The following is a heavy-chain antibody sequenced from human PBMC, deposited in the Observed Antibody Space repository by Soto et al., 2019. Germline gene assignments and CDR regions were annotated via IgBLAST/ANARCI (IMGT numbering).Heavy chain of an antibody. D-gene: IGHD2-2*01. Sequence: QVQLVESGGGVVQPGRSLRLSCAASGFTFSSYGMHWVRQAPGKGLEWVAVIWYDGSNKYYADSVKGRFTISRDNSKNTPYLQMNSLRSEDTAVYYCAIDPNCSSTSCYENYYYYYIDVWGKGTTVTVSS. V-gene: IGHV3-33*01. CDR2: IWYDGSNK. CDR1: GFTFSSYG. J-gene: IGHJ6*03. CDR3: AIDPNCSSTSCYENYYYYYIDV.